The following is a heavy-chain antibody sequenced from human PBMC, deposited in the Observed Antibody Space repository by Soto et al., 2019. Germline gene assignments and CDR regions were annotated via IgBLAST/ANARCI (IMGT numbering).Heavy chain of an antibody. CDR1: GGSISSGGYY. J-gene: IGHJ5*02. Sequence: PSETLSLTCTVSGGSISSGGYYWSWIRQHPGKGLEWIGYIYYSGRTYYNPSLHSRVSIAVDTPENQFSLKLTSVTAADTSVYYCARGSFSSSSSWFDPWGRGTLVTVSS. CDR3: ARGSFSSSSSWFDP. V-gene: IGHV4-31*03. CDR2: IYYSGRT. D-gene: IGHD6-6*01.